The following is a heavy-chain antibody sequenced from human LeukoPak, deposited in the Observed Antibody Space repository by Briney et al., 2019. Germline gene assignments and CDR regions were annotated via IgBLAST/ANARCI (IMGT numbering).Heavy chain of an antibody. CDR2: IRSKTYGGTT. D-gene: IGHD3-10*01. Sequence: GGSLRLSCTAFGFRFGDYAMSWARQAPGKGLEWVGFIRSKTYGGTTEYGASVKGRFTISRDDSKSIAYLQMNSLKTEDTAVYYCTRAPRGSGIYHYFFDYWGQGTLATVSS. CDR1: GFRFGDYA. V-gene: IGHV3-49*04. J-gene: IGHJ4*02. CDR3: TRAPRGSGIYHYFFDY.